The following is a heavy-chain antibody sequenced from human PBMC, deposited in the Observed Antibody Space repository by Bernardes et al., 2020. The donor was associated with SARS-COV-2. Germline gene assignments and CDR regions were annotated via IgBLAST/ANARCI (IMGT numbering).Heavy chain of an antibody. CDR3: ATAAPVGTPDWFDP. Sequence: ASMKVSCKVSGYTLTELSMHWVRQAPGKGLEWMGGFDPEDGETIYAQKFQGRVTMTEDTSTDTAYMELSSLRSEDTAVYYCATAAPVGTPDWFDPWGQGTLVTVSS. J-gene: IGHJ5*02. CDR2: FDPEDGET. CDR1: GYTLTELS. D-gene: IGHD1-26*01. V-gene: IGHV1-24*01.